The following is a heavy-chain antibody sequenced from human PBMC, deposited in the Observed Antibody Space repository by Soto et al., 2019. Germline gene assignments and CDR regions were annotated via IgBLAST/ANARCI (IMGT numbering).Heavy chain of an antibody. CDR3: ARVGDSLWFGELSNWFDP. D-gene: IGHD3-10*01. CDR2: IYYSGST. Sequence: SETLSLTCTVSGGSISSYYWSWIRQPPGKGLEWIGYIYYSGSTNYNPSLKSRVTISVDTSKNQFSLKLSSVTAADTAVYYCARVGDSLWFGELSNWFDPCGQGTLVTVSS. V-gene: IGHV4-59*01. J-gene: IGHJ5*02. CDR1: GGSISSYY.